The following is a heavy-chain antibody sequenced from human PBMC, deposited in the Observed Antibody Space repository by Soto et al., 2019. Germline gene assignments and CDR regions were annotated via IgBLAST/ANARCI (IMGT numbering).Heavy chain of an antibody. D-gene: IGHD1-1*01. J-gene: IGHJ4*02. Sequence: QVQLVQSGAEVKKPGSSVKVSCKASGGTFSSYAISWVRQAPGQGLEWMGGIIPIFGTANYAQKFQGRVTITADESTSTAYMELSSLRSEDTAVYYCARLESHPGGGGFDYWGQGTLVTVSS. CDR3: ARLESHPGGGGFDY. CDR1: GGTFSSYA. CDR2: IIPIFGTA. V-gene: IGHV1-69*01.